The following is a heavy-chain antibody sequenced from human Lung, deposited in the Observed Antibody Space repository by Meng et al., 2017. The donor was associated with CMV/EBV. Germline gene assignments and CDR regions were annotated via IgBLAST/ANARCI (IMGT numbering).Heavy chain of an antibody. D-gene: IGHD5-18*01. J-gene: IGHJ4*02. V-gene: IGHV4-59*01. CDR2: IYHTGSR. Sequence: SXTLSLXCTVSGGSISSYYWSWIRQTPGKQLEYIGYIYHTGSRIYSPSLRTRVTMSLDTSKSQFSLNLNSVTAADTAVYYCASTRYGYYYYGYWGQGMLVTVSS. CDR1: GGSISSYY. CDR3: ASTRYGYYYYGY.